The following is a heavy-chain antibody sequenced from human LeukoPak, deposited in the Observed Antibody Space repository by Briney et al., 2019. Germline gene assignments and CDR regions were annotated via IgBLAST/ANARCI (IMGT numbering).Heavy chain of an antibody. Sequence: RPGGSLRLSGAASGFTFSSYWMHWVRQAPGKGLVWVSRINSDGSSTSYADSVKGRFTISRDNAKNTLYLQMNSLRAEDTAVYYCARDSSYVLLGEVYYYYGMDVWGQGTTVTVSS. D-gene: IGHD2-8*01. CDR2: INSDGSST. J-gene: IGHJ6*02. V-gene: IGHV3-74*01. CDR1: GFTFSSYW. CDR3: ARDSSYVLLGEVYYYYGMDV.